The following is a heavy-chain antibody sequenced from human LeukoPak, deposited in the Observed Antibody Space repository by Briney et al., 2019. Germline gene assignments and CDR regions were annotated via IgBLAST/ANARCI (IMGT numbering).Heavy chain of an antibody. CDR2: IISDGTSA. CDR1: GFTFSDYW. Sequence: GGSLRLSCAASGFTFSDYWMHWVRQAPGKGLVWVSRIISDGTSATYADSVKGRFTMSRDNAKNTLYLEMNSLRAEDTAVYYCARYNWNSAPFDYWGQGTLVTVSS. D-gene: IGHD1-7*01. CDR3: ARYNWNSAPFDY. V-gene: IGHV3-74*01. J-gene: IGHJ4*02.